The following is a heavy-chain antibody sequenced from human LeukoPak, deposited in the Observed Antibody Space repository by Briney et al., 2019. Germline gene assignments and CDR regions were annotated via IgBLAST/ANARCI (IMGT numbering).Heavy chain of an antibody. CDR3: ARAMDSSSSRYQAFEY. D-gene: IGHD2-2*01. Sequence: GGSLRLSCATSGFSFSNYWMSWVRQAPGKGLEWVASIKQDESEGYYVDSVKGRFTISRDSAKDSLYLQMNNLRAEDTAVYYCARAMDSSSSRYQAFEYWGQGTPVTVSS. CDR2: IKQDESEG. J-gene: IGHJ4*02. V-gene: IGHV3-7*01. CDR1: GFSFSNYW.